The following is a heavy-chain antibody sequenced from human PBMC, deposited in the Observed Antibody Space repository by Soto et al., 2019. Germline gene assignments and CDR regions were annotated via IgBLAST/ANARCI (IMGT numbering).Heavy chain of an antibody. CDR2: INPSGGSA. J-gene: IGHJ6*03. CDR1: GYTFTSYY. D-gene: IGHD2-15*01. Sequence: VTVYRTASGYTFTSYYMDWVRKTTGQGLEWMGIINPSGGSASYAQKFQGRVTMTRDTSTSTVYMELSSLRSEDTAVYYCARGPYCSGGSCYLRDYYYYYYMDVWGKGTTVTAP. CDR3: ARGPYCSGGSCYLRDYYYYYYMDV. V-gene: IGHV1-46*03.